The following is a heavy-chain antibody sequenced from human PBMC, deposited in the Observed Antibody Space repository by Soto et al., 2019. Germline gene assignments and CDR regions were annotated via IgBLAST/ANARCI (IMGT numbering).Heavy chain of an antibody. CDR2: ISGGGSTT. CDR1: GFTFSEYS. D-gene: IGHD2-15*01. Sequence: EVQLLESGGGLVQPGGSLRLSCAASGFTFSEYSMTWVRQAPGMGLEWVSTISGGGSTTYYADSVEGRFIISRDNSKNTAYLQLDSLRVEDTAVYYCVRRAGECNGGSCYSRFWGQGSLVTVSS. CDR3: VRRAGECNGGSCYSRF. V-gene: IGHV3-23*01. J-gene: IGHJ4*02.